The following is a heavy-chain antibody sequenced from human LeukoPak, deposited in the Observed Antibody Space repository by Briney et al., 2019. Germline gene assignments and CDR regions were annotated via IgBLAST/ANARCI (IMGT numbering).Heavy chain of an antibody. J-gene: IGHJ3*02. CDR1: GGSISSYY. D-gene: IGHD1-26*01. CDR2: IYTSGST. V-gene: IGHV4-4*07. Sequence: SETLSLTCTVSGGSISSYYWSRIRQPAGEGLEWIGRIYTSGSTTYNPSLKSRVTMSVDTSKNQFSLKLSSVTAADTAVYYCARVLTVGLAYDAFDIWGQGTMVTVSS. CDR3: ARVLTVGLAYDAFDI.